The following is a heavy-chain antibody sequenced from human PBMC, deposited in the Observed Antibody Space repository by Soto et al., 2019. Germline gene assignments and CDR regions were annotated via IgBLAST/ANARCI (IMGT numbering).Heavy chain of an antibody. CDR3: AKVRPLRDCTSTSCLGAFDI. J-gene: IGHJ3*02. D-gene: IGHD2-2*01. CDR2: ISGSGGTT. Sequence: GGSLRLSCAASGFTFSSFAMTWVRQAPGRGLEWISGISGSGGTTYDADSVKGRLTISRDNSKNTLYLRMNSLRAEDTAVYYCAKVRPLRDCTSTSCLGAFDIWGQGTMVTVSS. V-gene: IGHV3-23*01. CDR1: GFTFSSFA.